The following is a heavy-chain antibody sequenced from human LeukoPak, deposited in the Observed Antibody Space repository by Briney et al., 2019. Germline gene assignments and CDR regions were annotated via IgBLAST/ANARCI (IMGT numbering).Heavy chain of an antibody. CDR1: GYTFTGYY. D-gene: IGHD5-18*01. CDR3: ASVGRGYSYGYYFDY. Sequence: ASVKVSCKASGYTFTGYYMHWVRQAPGQGLEWMGWINPNSGGTNYAQKFQGRVTMTRDTSISTAYMELSRLRSDDTAVYYCASVGRGYSYGYYFDYWGQGTLVTVSS. J-gene: IGHJ4*02. V-gene: IGHV1-2*02. CDR2: INPNSGGT.